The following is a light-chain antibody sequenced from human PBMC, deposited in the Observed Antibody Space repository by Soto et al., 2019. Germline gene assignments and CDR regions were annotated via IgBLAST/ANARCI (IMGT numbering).Light chain of an antibody. CDR1: QSISTY. CDR2: AAS. J-gene: IGKJ5*01. V-gene: IGKV1-12*01. Sequence: IHMTHSPSDMSASVGDRVTITCXASQSISTYLNWYQQKAGLAPKLLIYAASSLQSGVPSRFSGSGSGTDFTLTISSLQPEDFATYYCHQANSFPQVTFGQGTRLEIK. CDR3: HQANSFPQVT.